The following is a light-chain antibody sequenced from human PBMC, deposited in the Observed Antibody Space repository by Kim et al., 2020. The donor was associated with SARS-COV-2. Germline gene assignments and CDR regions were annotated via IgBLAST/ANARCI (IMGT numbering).Light chain of an antibody. Sequence: GVTIACTGSSSNIGAGYDVHWCQQLPGTAPKLLSYGNSNRPSGVPDRCSGSKSGTSASLAITGLQAEDEADYYCQSYDSSLSGWVFGGGTQRTVL. CDR1: SSNIGAGYD. V-gene: IGLV1-40*01. CDR2: GNS. CDR3: QSYDSSLSGWV. J-gene: IGLJ3*02.